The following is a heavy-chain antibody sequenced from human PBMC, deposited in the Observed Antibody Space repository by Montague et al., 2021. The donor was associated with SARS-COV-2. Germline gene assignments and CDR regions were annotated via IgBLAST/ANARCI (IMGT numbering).Heavy chain of an antibody. CDR2: INWNGGST. V-gene: IGHV3-20*04. CDR1: GFTFGDYG. CDR3: AKDRGYYGSGSYFEY. Sequence: SLRLSCAASGFTFGDYGMSWVRQAPGKGLEWVSGINWNGGSTGYADSVKGRSTTSRDNAKNSLYLQMNSLRAEDTALYYCAKDRGYYGSGSYFEYWGQGTLVTVSS. J-gene: IGHJ4*02. D-gene: IGHD3-10*01.